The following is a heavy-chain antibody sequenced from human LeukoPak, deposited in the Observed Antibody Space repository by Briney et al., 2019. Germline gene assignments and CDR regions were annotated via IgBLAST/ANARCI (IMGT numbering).Heavy chain of an antibody. CDR3: ARVPDS. CDR1: GYTFATYA. J-gene: IGHJ4*02. Sequence: AASVKVSCKASGYTFATYAVTWVRQAPGQGLEWMGWISAYNGDTDYAQKFQDRISNTSDTSTSTAYMELRSLRSDDTAVYYCARVPDSWGQGTLVTVSS. CDR2: ISAYNGDT. V-gene: IGHV1-18*01.